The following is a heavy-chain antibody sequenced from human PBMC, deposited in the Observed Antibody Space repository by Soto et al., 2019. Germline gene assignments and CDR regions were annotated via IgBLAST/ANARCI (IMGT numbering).Heavy chain of an antibody. V-gene: IGHV4-31*03. CDR2: IYNSGTT. Sequence: QVQLLESGPGLVKPSQTLSLTCTVSGGSITSGGYYWSWIRHHPGKGLEWIAYIYNSGTTYYNPSLESRITISIDPSKTQFSLNLSSATAADTAVYYCARDRGGYNEIDSWGQGTLVTVSS. D-gene: IGHD5-12*01. J-gene: IGHJ4*02. CDR1: GGSITSGGYY. CDR3: ARDRGGYNEIDS.